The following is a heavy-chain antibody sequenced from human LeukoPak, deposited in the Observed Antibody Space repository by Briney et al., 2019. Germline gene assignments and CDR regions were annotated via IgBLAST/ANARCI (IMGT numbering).Heavy chain of an antibody. CDR1: GGTFSSYA. CDR3: ARDNYAGANWFDP. D-gene: IGHD1-7*01. Sequence: GASVTVSCKASGGTFSSYAISWVRQAPGQGPEWMGGIIPIFGTANYAQKFQGRVTITTDESTSTAYMELSSLRSEDTAVYYCARDNYAGANWFDPWGQGTLVTVSS. J-gene: IGHJ5*02. V-gene: IGHV1-69*05. CDR2: IIPIFGTA.